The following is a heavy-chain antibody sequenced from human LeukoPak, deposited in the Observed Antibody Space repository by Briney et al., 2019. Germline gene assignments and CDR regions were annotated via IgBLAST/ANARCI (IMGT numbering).Heavy chain of an antibody. D-gene: IGHD3-3*01. Sequence: PGGSLRLSCAASGFTFSSYGMHWVRQAPGKGLEWVAVISYDGSNKYYADSVKGRFTISRDNSKNTLYLQMNSLRAEDTAVYYCAKDGVYYDFWDGLFFDYWGQGTLVTVSS. J-gene: IGHJ4*02. CDR1: GFTFSSYG. CDR2: ISYDGSNK. V-gene: IGHV3-30*18. CDR3: AKDGVYYDFWDGLFFDY.